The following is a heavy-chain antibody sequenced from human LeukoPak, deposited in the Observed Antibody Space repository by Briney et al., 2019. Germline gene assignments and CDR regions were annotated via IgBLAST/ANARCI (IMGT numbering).Heavy chain of an antibody. CDR2: MKLDGSEE. CDR3: ARWARYCSSGSCDSWFDP. CDR1: GFTLRSYW. V-gene: IGHV3-7*01. Sequence: PGGSVGLSCAASGFTLRSYWMSWVSQARGRGREWVANMKLDGSEEYYVDSVKGRFTISSDNNKNSLYLQMNSVRVDDTAGYYGARWARYCSSGSCDSWFDPWGQGTLVTVSS. D-gene: IGHD2-15*01. J-gene: IGHJ5*02.